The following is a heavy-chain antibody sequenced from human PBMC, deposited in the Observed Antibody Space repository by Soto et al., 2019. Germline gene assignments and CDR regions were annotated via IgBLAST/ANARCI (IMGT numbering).Heavy chain of an antibody. V-gene: IGHV3-23*01. J-gene: IGHJ3*02. D-gene: IGHD3-22*01. Sequence: GGSLRLSCAASGFTFSSYAMSWVRQAPGKGLEWVSAISGSGGSTYYADSVKGRFTISRDNSKNTLYLQMNSLRAEDTAVYYCAKDPGSMIVVDYDAFDIWGQGTMVTV. CDR1: GFTFSSYA. CDR3: AKDPGSMIVVDYDAFDI. CDR2: ISGSGGST.